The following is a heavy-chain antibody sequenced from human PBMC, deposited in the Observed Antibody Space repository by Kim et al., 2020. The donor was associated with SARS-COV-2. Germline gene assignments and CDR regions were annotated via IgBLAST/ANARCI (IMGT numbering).Heavy chain of an antibody. J-gene: IGHJ6*02. V-gene: IGHV3-11*06. CDR3: ARDRGGNIAARDSGYYGMDV. Sequence: RFTISRDNAKNSLYLQMNSLRAEDTAVYYCARDRGGNIAARDSGYYGMDVWGQGTTVTVSS. D-gene: IGHD6-6*01.